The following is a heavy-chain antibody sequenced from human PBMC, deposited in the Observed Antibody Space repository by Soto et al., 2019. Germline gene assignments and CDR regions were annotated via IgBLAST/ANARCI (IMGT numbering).Heavy chain of an antibody. CDR2: IKQDGSEK. J-gene: IGHJ5*02. CDR3: ARGPYYGAPLWFDP. D-gene: IGHD4-17*01. CDR1: GFTFSSYW. Sequence: EVQLVESGGGLVQPGGSLRLSCAASGFTFSSYWMSWVRQAPGKGLEWVANIKQDGSEKYYVDSVKGRFTISRDNAKNSLYLQMNSLRAEDTAVYYCARGPYYGAPLWFDPWGQGTLVTVSS. V-gene: IGHV3-7*01.